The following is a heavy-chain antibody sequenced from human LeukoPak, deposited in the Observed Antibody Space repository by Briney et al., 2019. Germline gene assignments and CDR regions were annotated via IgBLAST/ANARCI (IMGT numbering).Heavy chain of an antibody. V-gene: IGHV3-49*03. Sequence: PGRSLRLSCTASGFTFGDYAMSWFRQAPGKGLEWVGFIRSKAYGGTTEYAASVKGRFTISRDDSKSIAYLQMNSLKTEDTAVYYCTRAIEYSSSSGGYYYMDVWGKGTTVTVSS. CDR2: IRSKAYGGTT. J-gene: IGHJ6*03. D-gene: IGHD6-6*01. CDR1: GFTFGDYA. CDR3: TRAIEYSSSSGGYYYMDV.